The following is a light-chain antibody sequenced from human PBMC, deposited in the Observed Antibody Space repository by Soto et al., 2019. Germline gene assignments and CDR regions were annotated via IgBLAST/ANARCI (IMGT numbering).Light chain of an antibody. Sequence: DIQMTQSPSSLSASVGDRVTITCRASQSISISLNWYQQKPGKVPKLLIYVASTLQSGVPSRFSGSGSGTDFTLTITSLQPEDFATYYCQQSYTTPRTFGQGTKVEIK. CDR1: QSISIS. CDR2: VAS. J-gene: IGKJ1*01. CDR3: QQSYTTPRT. V-gene: IGKV1-39*01.